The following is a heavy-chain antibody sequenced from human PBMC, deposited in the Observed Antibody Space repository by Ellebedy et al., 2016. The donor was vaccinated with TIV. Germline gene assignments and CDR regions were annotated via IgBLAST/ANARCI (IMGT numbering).Heavy chain of an antibody. J-gene: IGHJ4*02. CDR2: TDPSGGST. CDR1: GYTFRSNY. V-gene: IGHV1-46*01. D-gene: IGHD5-12*01. Sequence: AASVKVSCKASGYTFRSNYMHWVRQAPGQGLEWMGITDPSGGSTNYAQKFQGRVTMTRDTSTSTVYMELSSLRSEDTAVYYCARRSSAYALDYWGQGTLVTVSS. CDR3: ARRSSAYALDY.